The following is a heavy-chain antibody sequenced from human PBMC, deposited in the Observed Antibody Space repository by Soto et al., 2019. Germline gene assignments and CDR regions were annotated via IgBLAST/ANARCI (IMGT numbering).Heavy chain of an antibody. CDR3: AKDRRAGSNSWYDYFDY. D-gene: IGHD6-13*01. Sequence: PGGSLRLSCAASGFTFSDYYMSWIRQAPGKGLEWVSYISSSSSYTNYADSVKGRFTISRDNAKNSLYLQMNSLRAEDTAVYYCAKDRRAGSNSWYDYFDYWAQGTLVTVSS. V-gene: IGHV3-11*05. J-gene: IGHJ4*02. CDR1: GFTFSDYY. CDR2: ISSSSSYT.